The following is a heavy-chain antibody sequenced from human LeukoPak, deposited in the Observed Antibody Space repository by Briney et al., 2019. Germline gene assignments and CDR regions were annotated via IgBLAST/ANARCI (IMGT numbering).Heavy chain of an antibody. CDR2: IKQDGSEK. CDR3: ANGDGFGY. D-gene: IGHD5-24*01. Sequence: GGSLRLSCATSGFTISTYWMSWVRQAPGKGLEWVANIKQDGSEKYYADSVTGRFTISRDNAKNSLYLQMNSLRAEDTAVYYCANGDGFGYWGQGTLVTVSS. V-gene: IGHV3-7*01. CDR1: GFTISTYW. J-gene: IGHJ4*02.